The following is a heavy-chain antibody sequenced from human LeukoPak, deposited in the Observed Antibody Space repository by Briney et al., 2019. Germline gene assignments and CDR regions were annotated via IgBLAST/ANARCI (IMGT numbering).Heavy chain of an antibody. CDR1: GFTFSSYA. D-gene: IGHD6-19*01. Sequence: GGSLRLSCAASGFTFSSYATSWVRQAPGKGLEWVSAISGSGGSTYYADSVKGRFTISRDNSKNTLYLQMNSLRAEDTAVYYCAKVYSSGWYGVAAASVSDYWGQGTLVTVSS. CDR3: AKVYSSGWYGVAAASVSDY. CDR2: ISGSGGST. V-gene: IGHV3-23*01. J-gene: IGHJ4*02.